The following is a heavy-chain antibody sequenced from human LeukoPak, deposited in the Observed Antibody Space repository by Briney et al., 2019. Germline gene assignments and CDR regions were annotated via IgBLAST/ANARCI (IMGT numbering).Heavy chain of an antibody. CDR3: TRRLYYESTGYYHLDY. V-gene: IGHV4-39*01. J-gene: IGHJ4*02. CDR2: IYYSGNT. CDR1: GGSISSSSFF. D-gene: IGHD3-22*01. Sequence: PSETLSLTCTVSGGSISSSSFFWGWIRQPPGKGLEWIGSIYYSGNTYYNPSLKSRVTISVDTSKNQFSLKLSSVTAADTAVYYCTRRLYYESTGYYHLDYWGQGTLVTVSS.